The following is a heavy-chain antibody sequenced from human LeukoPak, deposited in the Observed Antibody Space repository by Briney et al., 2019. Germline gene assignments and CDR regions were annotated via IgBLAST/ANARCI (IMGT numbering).Heavy chain of an antibody. CDR1: GFTFSSYS. Sequence: GGSLRLSCASSGFTFSSYSMNWVHQAPGKGLEWVSYISSSSSTIYYADSVKGRFTISRDNAKNSLYLQMNSLRAEDTAVYYCARGYSSSWYGNAFDIWGQGTMVTVSS. V-gene: IGHV3-48*04. D-gene: IGHD6-13*01. J-gene: IGHJ3*02. CDR2: ISSSSSTI. CDR3: ARGYSSSWYGNAFDI.